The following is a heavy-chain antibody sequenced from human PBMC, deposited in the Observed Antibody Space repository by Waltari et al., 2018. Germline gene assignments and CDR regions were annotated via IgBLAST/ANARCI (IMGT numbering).Heavy chain of an antibody. D-gene: IGHD6-6*01. CDR2: ISSSSSYI. CDR1: GFTFSSYS. V-gene: IGHV3-21*01. Sequence: EVQLVESGGGLVKPGGSLRLSCAASGFTFSSYSMNWVRQAPGNGLEWVSSISSSSSYIYYADSVKGRFTISRDNAKNSLYLQMNSLRAEDTAVYYCAREAVAANPFFDYWGQGTLVTVSS. CDR3: AREAVAANPFFDY. J-gene: IGHJ4*02.